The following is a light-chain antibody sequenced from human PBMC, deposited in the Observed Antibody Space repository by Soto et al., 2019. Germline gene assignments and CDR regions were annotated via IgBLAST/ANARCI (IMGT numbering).Light chain of an antibody. V-gene: IGKV3-11*01. CDR3: QQRSNWPVT. Sequence: EIVLTQSPGTLSLSPGERATLSCRASQSVSSYLAWYQQKPGQAPRLLIYAASTRATGISARFSGSGSGTDFTLTISSLEPEDFAVYYCQQRSNWPVTFGQGTKVEVK. CDR2: AAS. CDR1: QSVSSY. J-gene: IGKJ1*01.